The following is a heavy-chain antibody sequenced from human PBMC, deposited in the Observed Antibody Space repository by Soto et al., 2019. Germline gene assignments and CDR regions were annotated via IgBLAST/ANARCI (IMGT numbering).Heavy chain of an antibody. CDR2: ISHSGST. V-gene: IGHV4-31*03. D-gene: IGHD3-10*01. CDR3: ARDRNYGSGRFDY. CDR1: GGSISSGGYY. Sequence: SETLSLTCTVSGGSISSGGYYWSWIRQHPGKGLEWIGYISHSGSTYYNPSLKSRLIISLDTSKNQFSLKLSSVTAADTAVYYCARDRNYGSGRFDYWGLGTLVTVSS. J-gene: IGHJ4*02.